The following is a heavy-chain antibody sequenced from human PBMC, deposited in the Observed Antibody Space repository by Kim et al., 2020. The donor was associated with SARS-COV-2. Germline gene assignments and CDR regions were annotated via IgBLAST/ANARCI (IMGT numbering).Heavy chain of an antibody. Sequence: SETLSLTCTVSGGSISSYYWSWIRQPPGKGLEWIGYIYYSGSTNYNPSLKSRVTISVDTSKNQFSLKLSSVTAADTAVYYCARRDDYGDYVGAFDIWGQGTMVTVSS. CDR3: ARRDDYGDYVGAFDI. D-gene: IGHD4-17*01. CDR1: GGSISSYY. V-gene: IGHV4-59*08. J-gene: IGHJ3*02. CDR2: IYYSGST.